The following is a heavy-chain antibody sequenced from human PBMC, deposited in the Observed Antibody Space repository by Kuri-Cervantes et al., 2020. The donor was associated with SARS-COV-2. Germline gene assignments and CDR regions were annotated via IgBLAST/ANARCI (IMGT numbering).Heavy chain of an antibody. V-gene: IGHV3-30*04. CDR3: ARSSDTAMERELDY. CDR2: TSFDGTKK. Sequence: GESLKISCAASGFTFSSYAMHWVRQAPGKGLEWVALTSFDGTKKYYADSVKGRVTISRDNSKGTLYLQMNSLRPEDTAVYYCARSSDTAMERELDYWGQGTLVTVSS. D-gene: IGHD5-18*01. J-gene: IGHJ4*02. CDR1: GFTFSSYA.